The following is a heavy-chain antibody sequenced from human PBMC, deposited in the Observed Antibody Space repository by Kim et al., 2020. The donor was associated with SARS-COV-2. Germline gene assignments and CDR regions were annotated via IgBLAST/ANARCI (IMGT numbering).Heavy chain of an antibody. CDR1: GFTFTSSA. CDR3: AAVTVTTRYYYGMDV. J-gene: IGHJ6*02. V-gene: IGHV1-58*01. CDR2: IVVGSGNT. Sequence: SVKVSCKASGFTFTSSAVQWVRQARGQRLEWIGWIVVGSGNTNYAQKFQERVTITRDMSTSTAYMELSSLRSEDTAVYYCAAVTVTTRYYYGMDVWGQGTTVTVSS. D-gene: IGHD4-17*01.